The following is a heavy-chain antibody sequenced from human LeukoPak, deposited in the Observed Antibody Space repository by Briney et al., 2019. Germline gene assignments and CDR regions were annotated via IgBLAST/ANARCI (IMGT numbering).Heavy chain of an antibody. V-gene: IGHV1-58*02. Sequence: TSVKVSCKASGFTFTSSAMQWVRQARGQRLEWIGWIVVGSGNTNYAQKFQERVTITRDVSTSTAYMKLSSLRSEDTAAYYCAAEITIFGVGYNWFDPWGQGTLVTVSS. CDR2: IVVGSGNT. CDR3: AAEITIFGVGYNWFDP. CDR1: GFTFTSSA. D-gene: IGHD3-3*01. J-gene: IGHJ5*02.